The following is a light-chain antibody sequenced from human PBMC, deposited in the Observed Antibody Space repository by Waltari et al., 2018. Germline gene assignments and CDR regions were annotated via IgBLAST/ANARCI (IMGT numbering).Light chain of an antibody. J-gene: IGLJ2*01. CDR3: QSADSSGTYVI. CDR2: KNN. CDR1: ALPKQY. Sequence: SYELTQPPSVSVSPGQTARNTCSGGALPKQYAYGYQQKAGQAPVLVVYKNNGRPSGIPERLSGSSSGQTVTLTISGVQAEDEADYYCQSADSSGTYVIFGGGTKLTVL. V-gene: IGLV3-25*03.